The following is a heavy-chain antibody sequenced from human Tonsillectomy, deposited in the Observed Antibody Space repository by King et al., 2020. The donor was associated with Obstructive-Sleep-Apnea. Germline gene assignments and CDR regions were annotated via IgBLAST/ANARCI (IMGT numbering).Heavy chain of an antibody. J-gene: IGHJ4*02. V-gene: IGHV3-9*01. CDR2: ISWNSGRI. CDR3: AKDLSSGWYGPVDY. D-gene: IGHD6-19*01. CDR1: GFTFDDYA. Sequence: DVQLVESGGGLVQPGRSLRLSCAASGFTFDDYAMHWVRQAPGKGLEWVSGISWNSGRIGYGDSVKGRFTISRDNAKNSLFLQMNSLRTEDTALYYCAKDLSSGWYGPVDYWGQGTLVTVSS.